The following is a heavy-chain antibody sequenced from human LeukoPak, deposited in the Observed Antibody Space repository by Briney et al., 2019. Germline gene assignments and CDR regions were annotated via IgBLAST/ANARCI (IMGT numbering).Heavy chain of an antibody. Sequence: SETLSLTCAVYGGSFSGYYWSWIRQPPGKGLEWIGEINHSGSTSYNPSLKSRVTISVDTSKNQFSLKLSSVTAADTAVYYCAREVAVTGYSNDYWGQGTLVTVSS. V-gene: IGHV4-34*01. J-gene: IGHJ4*02. D-gene: IGHD3-9*01. CDR1: GGSFSGYY. CDR3: AREVAVTGYSNDY. CDR2: INHSGST.